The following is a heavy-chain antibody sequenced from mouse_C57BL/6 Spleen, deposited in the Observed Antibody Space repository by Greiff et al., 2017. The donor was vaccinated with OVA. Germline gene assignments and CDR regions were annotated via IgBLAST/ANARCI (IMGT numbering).Heavy chain of an antibody. V-gene: IGHV1-81*01. CDR1: GYTFTRYG. J-gene: IGHJ3*01. D-gene: IGHD2-3*01. CDR3: ARIHDGYPAWFAY. CDR2: FYPRSGNT. Sequence: QVQLQQSGAELARPGASVKLSCKASGYTFTRYGISWVTERTGRALEWSGEFYPRSGNTYDNGKVKGKATLTADKSSSTAYMELRSLTSEDSAVYFCARIHDGYPAWFAYWGQGTLVTVSA.